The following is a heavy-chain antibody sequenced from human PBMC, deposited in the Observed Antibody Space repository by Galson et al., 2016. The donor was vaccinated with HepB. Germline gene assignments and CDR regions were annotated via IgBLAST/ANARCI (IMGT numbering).Heavy chain of an antibody. D-gene: IGHD6-19*01. CDR3: APSRRTGWYYFVS. V-gene: IGHV3-23*01. J-gene: IGHJ4*02. Sequence: SLRLSCAASGVTFSRYAMTWVRQTPGKGLEWVSSISGSGGTKYYPDSVKGRFIVTRDNSKNTVYLQMHSLRGEEAAVYYCAPSRRTGWYYFVSCGQGTLVTVSS. CDR2: ISGSGGTK. CDR1: GVTFSRYA.